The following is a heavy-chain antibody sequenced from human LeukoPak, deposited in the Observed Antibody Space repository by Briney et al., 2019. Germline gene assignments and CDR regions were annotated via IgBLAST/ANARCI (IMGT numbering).Heavy chain of an antibody. CDR3: ARQDILTGRFDY. J-gene: IGHJ4*02. CDR1: GYSFTSYW. D-gene: IGHD3-9*01. CDR2: IYPGDSDT. Sequence: GESLKISCKASGYSFTSYWIGWVRQMPGKGLEWMGIIYPGDSDTRYSPSFQGQVTISANKSISTAYLQWSSLKASDTAIYYCARQDILTGRFDYWGQGTLVTVSS. V-gene: IGHV5-51*01.